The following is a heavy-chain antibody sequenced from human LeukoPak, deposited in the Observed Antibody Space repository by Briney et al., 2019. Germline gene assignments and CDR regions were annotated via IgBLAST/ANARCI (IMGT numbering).Heavy chain of an antibody. CDR1: GFTVSSNY. D-gene: IGHD1-26*01. CDR3: ARDPTVGATRDYLDY. V-gene: IGHV3-66*01. Sequence: PGGSLTLSCAASGFTVSSNYMSWVRQAPGKGLEWVSVIHSGDTTYYADSVKGRFTISRDNSKNTLYLQMNSLRAEDTAVYYCARDPTVGATRDYLDYWGQGTLVTVSS. J-gene: IGHJ4*02. CDR2: IHSGDTT.